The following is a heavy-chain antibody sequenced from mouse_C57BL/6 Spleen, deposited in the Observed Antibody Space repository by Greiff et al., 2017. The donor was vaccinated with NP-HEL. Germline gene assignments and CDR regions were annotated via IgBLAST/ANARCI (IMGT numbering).Heavy chain of an antibody. Sequence: QVQLKESGPGLVAPSQSLSITCTVSGFSLTSYAISWVRQPPGKGLEWLGVIWTGGGTNYNSALKSRLSISKDNSKSQVFLKMNSLQTDDTARYYCARTDYYYGSSPYYYAMDYWGQGTSVTVSS. D-gene: IGHD1-1*01. CDR2: IWTGGGT. J-gene: IGHJ4*01. CDR3: ARTDYYYGSSPYYYAMDY. V-gene: IGHV2-9-1*01. CDR1: GFSLTSYA.